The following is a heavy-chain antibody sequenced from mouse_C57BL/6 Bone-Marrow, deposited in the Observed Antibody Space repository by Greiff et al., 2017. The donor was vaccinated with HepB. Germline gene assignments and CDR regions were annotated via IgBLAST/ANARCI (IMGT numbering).Heavy chain of an antibody. J-gene: IGHJ1*03. CDR1: GFTFSDAW. CDR3: TRNDHYYGSSYDWYFDV. V-gene: IGHV6-6*01. CDR2: IRNKANNHAT. D-gene: IGHD1-1*01. Sequence: EVQRVESGGGLVQPGGSMKLSCAASGFTFSDAWMDWVRQSPEKGLEWVAEIRNKANNHATYYAESVKGRFTISRDDSKSSVYLQMNSLRAEDTGIDYCTRNDHYYGSSYDWYFDVWGTGTTVTVSS.